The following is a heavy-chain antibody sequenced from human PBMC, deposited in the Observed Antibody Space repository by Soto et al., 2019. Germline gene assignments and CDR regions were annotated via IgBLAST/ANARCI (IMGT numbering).Heavy chain of an antibody. V-gene: IGHV3-48*03. CDR1: GFTFSSYE. Sequence: GGSLRLSCAASGFTFSSYEMNWVRQAPGKGLEWVSYISSSGSTIYYADSVKGRFTISRDNAKNSLYLQMNSLRAEDTAVYYCARGCLFGVVIICDYYYGMDVWGQGTTVTVSS. D-gene: IGHD3-3*01. J-gene: IGHJ6*02. CDR3: ARGCLFGVVIICDYYYGMDV. CDR2: ISSSGSTI.